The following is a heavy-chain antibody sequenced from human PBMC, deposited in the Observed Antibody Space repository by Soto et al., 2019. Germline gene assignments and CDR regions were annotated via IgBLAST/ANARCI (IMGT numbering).Heavy chain of an antibody. CDR2: IYYSGST. CDR1: GGSINRGDYF. Sequence: SETLSLTCTVSGGSINRGDYFWGWIRQPPGKGLEWIGYIYYSGSTYYNPSLESRLTISVDTSKNQFSLKLSSVTAADTAVYFCARADSSWRANGYYFNYWGQGTLVAVSS. J-gene: IGHJ4*02. V-gene: IGHV4-30-4*01. CDR3: ARADSSWRANGYYFNY. D-gene: IGHD6-13*01.